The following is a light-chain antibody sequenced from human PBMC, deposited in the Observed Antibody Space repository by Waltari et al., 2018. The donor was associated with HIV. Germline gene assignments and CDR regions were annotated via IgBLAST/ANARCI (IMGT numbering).Light chain of an antibody. CDR1: SSNIGSNT. CDR3: AAWDDSLMGV. V-gene: IGLV1-44*01. J-gene: IGLJ3*02. Sequence: QSVLTPPPSASGTPGQRVPISCSGSSSNIGSNTVNWYQQLPGTSPKLLIYYNNQRPSGVPDRFSGSKSGTSASLAISGLQSEDEADYYCAAWDDSLMGVFGGGTRLTVL. CDR2: YNN.